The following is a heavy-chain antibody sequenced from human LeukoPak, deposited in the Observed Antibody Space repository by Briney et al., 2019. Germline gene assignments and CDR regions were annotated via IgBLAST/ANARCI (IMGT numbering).Heavy chain of an antibody. Sequence: HPGGSLRLSCAAPGFTVSSNYMSWVRQAPGKGLEWVSVIYSGSTTYYADSVKGRFTISRDNSNKALDLQMNSLRAEDTAVYYCARDQGEGYCSSTTCYERLDYWGQGTLITVSS. CDR2: IYSGSTT. D-gene: IGHD2-2*01. CDR3: ARDQGEGYCSSTTCYERLDY. V-gene: IGHV3-66*01. CDR1: GFTVSSNY. J-gene: IGHJ4*02.